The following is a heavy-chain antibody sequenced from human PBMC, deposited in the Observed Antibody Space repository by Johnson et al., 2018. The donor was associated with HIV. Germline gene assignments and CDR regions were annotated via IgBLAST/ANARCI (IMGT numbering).Heavy chain of an antibody. Sequence: QVQLVESGGGVVQPGRSLRLSCAASGFTFSSYGMHWVRQAPGKGLEWVAVISYDGSNKYYADSVKGRFPISRDNSKNTLYLQMNSLRAEDTAVYYCAKDLGGAHSSPRAFDIWGQGTMVTVSS. CDR1: GFTFSSYG. J-gene: IGHJ3*02. D-gene: IGHD6-13*01. V-gene: IGHV3-30*18. CDR3: AKDLGGAHSSPRAFDI. CDR2: ISYDGSNK.